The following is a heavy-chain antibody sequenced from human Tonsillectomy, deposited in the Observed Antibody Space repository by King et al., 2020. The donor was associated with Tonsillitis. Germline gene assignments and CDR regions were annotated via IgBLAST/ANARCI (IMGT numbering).Heavy chain of an antibody. CDR2: IYDSGNT. V-gene: IGHV4-31*03. Sequence: VQLQESGPGLVKPSQTLSLTCTVSGGSISGGAFYWSWIRQHPGKGLEWIGYIYDSGNTYYNPSLKSRLTISVDTSKNQFSLKLSSVTAADTAVYYCGGYEGGVFDPWGQGTLVTVSS. J-gene: IGHJ5*02. D-gene: IGHD2-15*01. CDR1: GGSISGGAFY. CDR3: GGYEGGVFDP.